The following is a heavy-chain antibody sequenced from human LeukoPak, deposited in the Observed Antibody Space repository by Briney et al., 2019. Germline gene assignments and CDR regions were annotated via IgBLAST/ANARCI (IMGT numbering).Heavy chain of an antibody. V-gene: IGHV4-34*01. D-gene: IGHD3-3*01. J-gene: IGHJ4*02. CDR1: GGSFSGYY. CDR3: ARGWSRAFFDY. CDR2: INHSGST. Sequence: SETLSLTCAVYGGSFSGYYWSWIRQPPGKGLEWIREINHSGSTNYNPSLKSRVTISVDTSKNQFSLKLSSVTAADTAVYYCARGWSRAFFDYWGQGTLVTVSS.